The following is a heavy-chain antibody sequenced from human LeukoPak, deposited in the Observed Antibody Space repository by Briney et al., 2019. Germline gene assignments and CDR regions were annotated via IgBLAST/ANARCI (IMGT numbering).Heavy chain of an antibody. CDR3: ASSLYGDYELLDY. D-gene: IGHD4-17*01. Sequence: PGGSLRLSCAASGFTFSDYYMSWIRQAPGKGLEWVSYISSSGSTIYYADSVKGRFTISRDNVKNSLYLQMNSLRAEDTGVYYCASSLYGDYELLDYWGQGTLVTVSS. CDR1: GFTFSDYY. CDR2: ISSSGSTI. J-gene: IGHJ4*02. V-gene: IGHV3-11*01.